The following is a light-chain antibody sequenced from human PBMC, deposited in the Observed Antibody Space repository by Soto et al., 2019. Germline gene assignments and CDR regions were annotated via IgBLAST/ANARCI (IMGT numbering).Light chain of an antibody. V-gene: IGKV3-11*01. J-gene: IGKJ1*01. CDR2: DAS. Sequence: EIVLTQSPATLSLSPGERATLSCRASQSVSSYLAWYQQKPGQAPRLLIYDASNRATGIPARFSGSGSGTDFTLTISSLEPEDFEVYYCQQRSNRPLTFGQGTKVEIK. CDR1: QSVSSY. CDR3: QQRSNRPLT.